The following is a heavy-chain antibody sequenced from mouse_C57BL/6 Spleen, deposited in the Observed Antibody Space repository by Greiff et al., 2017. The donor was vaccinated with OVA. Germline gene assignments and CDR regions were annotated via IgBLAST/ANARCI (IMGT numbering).Heavy chain of an antibody. J-gene: IGHJ2*01. Sequence: QVQLQQSGAELVKPGASVKLSCKASGYTFTSYWMQWVKQRPGQGLEWIGEIDPSDSYTNYNQKFKGKATLTVDTSSSTAYMQLSSLTSEDSAVYYCASQGDWGQGTTLTVSS. V-gene: IGHV1-50*01. CDR1: GYTFTSYW. CDR2: IDPSDSYT. CDR3: ASQGD.